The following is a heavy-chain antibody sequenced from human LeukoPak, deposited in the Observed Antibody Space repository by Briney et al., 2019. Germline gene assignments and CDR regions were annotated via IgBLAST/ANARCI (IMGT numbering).Heavy chain of an antibody. CDR3: AKSYDILTGYYNYYFDY. J-gene: IGHJ4*02. V-gene: IGHV3-38-3*01. CDR2: ISGGST. D-gene: IGHD3-9*01. Sequence: PGGSLILSCAASGFTVSSNEMSWVRQAPGKGLEWVSSISGGSTYYADSRKGRFTISRDNSKNTLYLQMNSLRAEDTAVYYCAKSYDILTGYYNYYFDYWGQGTLVTVSS. CDR1: GFTVSSNE.